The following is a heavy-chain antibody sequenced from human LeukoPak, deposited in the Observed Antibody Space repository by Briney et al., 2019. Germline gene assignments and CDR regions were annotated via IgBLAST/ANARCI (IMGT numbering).Heavy chain of an antibody. J-gene: IGHJ3*02. CDR2: ISGSGGST. V-gene: IGHV3-23*01. D-gene: IGHD5-24*01. CDR3: AKHRDGYNRASRNDAFDI. CDR1: GFTFSSYA. Sequence: GGSLRLSCAASGFTFSSYAMSWVRQAPGKGLEWVSVISGSGGSTYYADSVKGRFTISRDNSKNTLYLQMNSLRAEDTAVYCCAKHRDGYNRASRNDAFDIWGQGTMVTVSS.